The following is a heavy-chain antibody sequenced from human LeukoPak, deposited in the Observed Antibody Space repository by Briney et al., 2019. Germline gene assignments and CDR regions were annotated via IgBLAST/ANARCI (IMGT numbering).Heavy chain of an antibody. CDR3: ARRYTNSWFFDY. D-gene: IGHD2-2*02. Sequence: SETLSLTCTVSGGSISSYYWSWIRQLPGKGLEWLGYIYYTGNSNYNPSLESRVTMSLDTSTNQFSLRLSSVTAADTAVYYCARRYTNSWFFDYWGQGALVTVSS. V-gene: IGHV4-59*08. CDR1: GGSISSYY. CDR2: IYYTGNS. J-gene: IGHJ4*02.